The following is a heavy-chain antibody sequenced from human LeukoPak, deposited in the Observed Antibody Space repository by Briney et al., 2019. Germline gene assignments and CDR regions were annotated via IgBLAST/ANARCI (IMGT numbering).Heavy chain of an antibody. Sequence: PRGSLCGTCSASGFTCCIICWSRICQAPGKGLEWVSYISSSSSYTNYAYSVKGLFTISRDNDKNSLKLQMTSLRAEDTAVYYCASDGRSGDDPSGLSDYWGQGTLVTVSS. D-gene: IGHD1-26*01. CDR2: ISSSSSYT. V-gene: IGHV3-11*06. CDR3: ASDGRSGDDPSGLSDY. J-gene: IGHJ4*02. CDR1: GFTCCIIC.